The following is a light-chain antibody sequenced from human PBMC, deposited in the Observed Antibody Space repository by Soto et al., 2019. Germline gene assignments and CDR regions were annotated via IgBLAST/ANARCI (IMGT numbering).Light chain of an antibody. Sequence: QSVLTQPPSVSAAPGQKVTISCSGSSSNIGNNYVSWYQQLPGTAPKLLISDVTKRPSWVPDRFSGSKSGSTASLTISELQAEDEADYYCSSYAGSNNLVFGGGTKLTVL. V-gene: IGLV2-11*02. CDR1: SSNIGNNY. J-gene: IGLJ2*01. CDR3: SSYAGSNNLV. CDR2: DVT.